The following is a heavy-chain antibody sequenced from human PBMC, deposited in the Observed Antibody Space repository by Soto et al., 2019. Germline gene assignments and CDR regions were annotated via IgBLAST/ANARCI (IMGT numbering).Heavy chain of an antibody. CDR2: IYSDGTT. V-gene: IGHV3-53*01. CDR3: AKGNKAVAAPFDY. Sequence: PGGSLRLSCAVSGFTVSSNYMNWVRRAPGKGLEWVSVIYSDGTTVYADSVKGRFTISRDSSRSTLYLQMNSLRAEDTAVYYCAKGNKAVAAPFDYWGQGTLVTVSS. D-gene: IGHD6-19*01. CDR1: GFTVSSNY. J-gene: IGHJ4*02.